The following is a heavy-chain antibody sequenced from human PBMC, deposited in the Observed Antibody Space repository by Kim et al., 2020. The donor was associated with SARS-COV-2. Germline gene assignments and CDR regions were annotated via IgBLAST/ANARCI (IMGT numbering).Heavy chain of an antibody. D-gene: IGHD4-17*01. Sequence: AHSRTSQFTNSRDNAKNTLYLQMNSLRAEDTALYFCAKGVTTPPGLFDYWGQGTLVTLSS. V-gene: IGHV3-23*01. J-gene: IGHJ4*02. CDR3: AKGVTTPPGLFDY.